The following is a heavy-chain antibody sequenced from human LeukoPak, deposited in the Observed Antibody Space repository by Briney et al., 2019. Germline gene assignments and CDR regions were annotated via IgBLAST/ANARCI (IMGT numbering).Heavy chain of an antibody. V-gene: IGHV3-23*01. Sequence: GGSLRLSCAASGFTFSSYAMSWVRHAPGKGLEWVSAISGSGGSAYYADSVKGRFTISRDNSKNTLYLQMNSLRAEDTAVYYCAKDIDGAPNPDYWGQGTLVTVSS. D-gene: IGHD3-16*01. J-gene: IGHJ4*02. CDR1: GFTFSSYA. CDR2: ISGSGGSA. CDR3: AKDIDGAPNPDY.